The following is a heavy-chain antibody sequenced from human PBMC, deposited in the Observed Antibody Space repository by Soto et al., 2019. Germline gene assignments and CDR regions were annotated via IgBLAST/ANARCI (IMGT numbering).Heavy chain of an antibody. CDR3: ARGLIVGATDFDH. CDR1: GYTFTRYY. Sequence: GASVKVSCKASGYTFTRYYIHWVRQAPGQGLEWMGIVNPSGGSTTYAQRFQGRVTMSRDTSTSTVYMELSSLRSEDTAVYYCARGLIVGATDFDHWGQGTLVTVS. V-gene: IGHV1-46*01. D-gene: IGHD1-26*01. CDR2: VNPSGGST. J-gene: IGHJ4*02.